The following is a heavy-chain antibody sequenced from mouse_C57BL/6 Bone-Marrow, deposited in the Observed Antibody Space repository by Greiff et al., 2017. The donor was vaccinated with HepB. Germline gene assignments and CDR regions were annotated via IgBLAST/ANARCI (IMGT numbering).Heavy chain of an antibody. CDR2: IRNKANGYTT. CDR3: ARYRATTVVASRGYFDV. V-gene: IGHV7-3*01. J-gene: IGHJ1*03. CDR1: GFTFTDYY. Sequence: DVMLVESGGGLVQPGGSLSLSCAASGFTFTDYYMSWVRQPPGKALEWLGFIRNKANGYTTEYSASVKGRFTISRDNSPSILYLQMNALRAEDSATYYCARYRATTVVASRGYFDVWGTGTTVTVSS. D-gene: IGHD1-1*01.